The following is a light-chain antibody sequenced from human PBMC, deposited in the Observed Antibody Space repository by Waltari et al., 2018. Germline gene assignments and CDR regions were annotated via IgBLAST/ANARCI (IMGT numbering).Light chain of an antibody. CDR3: SSYAGSSKGV. Sequence: QSALTQPASVSGSPGQSITIPRTGTTSDVGNYKRVSWYQQHPGKAPQLMIYAVSKRPSGVSDRFSGSKSGDMASLTISGLQPEDEAEYFCSSYAGSSKGVFGGGTKVTVL. V-gene: IGLV2-23*02. CDR2: AVS. J-gene: IGLJ2*01. CDR1: TSDVGNYKR.